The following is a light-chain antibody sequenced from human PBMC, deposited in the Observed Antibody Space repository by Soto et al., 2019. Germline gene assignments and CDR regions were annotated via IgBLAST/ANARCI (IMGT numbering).Light chain of an antibody. CDR3: QQRSNWPLT. CDR1: QSVGTY. J-gene: IGKJ4*01. CDR2: DAS. V-gene: IGKV3-11*01. Sequence: EIVLTQSPATLSLSPGERATLSCRASQSVGTYLAWYQQKPGQAPRFLIYDASNRAAGIPARFSGSGSGTDFTLTISSLEPEDFAVYYCQQRSNWPLTFGGGTKVDIK.